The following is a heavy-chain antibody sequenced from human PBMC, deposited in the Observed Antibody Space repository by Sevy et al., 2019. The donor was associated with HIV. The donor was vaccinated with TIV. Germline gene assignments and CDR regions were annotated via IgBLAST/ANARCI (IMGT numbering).Heavy chain of an antibody. CDR3: ARIPNTSGWPSDY. CDR1: DGSLSNYY. J-gene: IGHJ4*02. D-gene: IGHD6-19*01. Sequence: SETLSLTCTVSDGSLSNYYWTWIRQPPGKGLEWIGYIHYSGRTNYNPSLKSRVTISLDTSKNQFSLKLSSVTAADTAVYYCARIPNTSGWPSDYWGQGTLVTVSS. CDR2: IHYSGRT. V-gene: IGHV4-59*13.